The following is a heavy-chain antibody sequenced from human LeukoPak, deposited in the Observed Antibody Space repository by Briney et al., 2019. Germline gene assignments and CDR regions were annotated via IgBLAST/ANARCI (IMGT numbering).Heavy chain of an antibody. D-gene: IGHD6-6*01. CDR2: ISSDGSST. CDR1: GFTFRNHW. J-gene: IGHJ4*02. Sequence: PGGSLRLSCAASGFTFRNHWMHWVRQTPGKGLVWVSRISSDGSSTTYADSVKGRFTISRDNAKNTLYLQMNNLRAEDTAMYYCARDQRVTGRPDIDYWGQGTLVIFSS. V-gene: IGHV3-74*03. CDR3: ARDQRVTGRPDIDY.